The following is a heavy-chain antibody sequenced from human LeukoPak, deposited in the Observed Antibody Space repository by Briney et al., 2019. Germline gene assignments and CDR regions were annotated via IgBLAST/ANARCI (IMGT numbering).Heavy chain of an antibody. D-gene: IGHD6-13*01. CDR3: ARPSSIDAFDI. V-gene: IGHV4-30-4*01. CDR2: IYYSGST. J-gene: IGHJ3*02. CDR1: GGSISSGDYY. Sequence: KSSETLSLTCTVSGGSISSGDYYWSWIRQPPGKGLEWIGYIYYSGSTYYNPSLKSRVTISVDTSKNQFSLKLSSVTAADTAVYYCARPSSIDAFDIWGQGTMVTVSS.